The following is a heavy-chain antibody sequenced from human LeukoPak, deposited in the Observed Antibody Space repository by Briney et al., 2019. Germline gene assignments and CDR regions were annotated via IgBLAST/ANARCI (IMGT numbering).Heavy chain of an antibody. CDR2: INSDGSST. Sequence: GGSLRLSCAASGFTFSNYAMSWVRQAPGKGLVWVSRINSDGSSTSYADSVKGRFTISRDNAKNTLYLQMNSLRAEDTAVYYCARDYRRGFGELLSYWGQGTLVTVSS. CDR1: GFTFSNYA. V-gene: IGHV3-74*01. D-gene: IGHD3-10*01. J-gene: IGHJ4*02. CDR3: ARDYRRGFGELLSY.